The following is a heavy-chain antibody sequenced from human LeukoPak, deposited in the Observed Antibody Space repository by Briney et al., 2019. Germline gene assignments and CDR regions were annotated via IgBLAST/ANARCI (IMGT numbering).Heavy chain of an antibody. CDR3: ARDYNGGYSYGNYFDY. CDR1: GYTFTNYG. V-gene: IGHV1-18*01. Sequence: ASVKVSCKASGYTFTNYGISWVRQAPGQGLEWMGWISGHNGNTNYAQKLQGRVTMTTDTSTSTAYMELRSLRSDDSAVYYCARDYNGGYSYGNYFDYWGQGTPVTVSS. CDR2: ISGHNGNT. D-gene: IGHD5-18*01. J-gene: IGHJ4*02.